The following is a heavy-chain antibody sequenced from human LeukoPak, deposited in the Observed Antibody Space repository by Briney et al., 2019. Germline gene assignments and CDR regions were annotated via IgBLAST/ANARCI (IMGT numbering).Heavy chain of an antibody. CDR3: ARDQSGYCSSTSCYYYYYMDV. CDR2: INGSGGRI. CDR1: GFTFDDYG. Sequence: PGGSLRLSCAASGFTFDDYGMSWVRQAPGKGLEWVSAINGSGGRIYYADSVKGRFTISRDNSKNTLYLQMNSLRAEDTAVYYCARDQSGYCSSTSCYYYYYMDVWGKGTTVTVSS. V-gene: IGHV3-23*01. J-gene: IGHJ6*03. D-gene: IGHD2-2*01.